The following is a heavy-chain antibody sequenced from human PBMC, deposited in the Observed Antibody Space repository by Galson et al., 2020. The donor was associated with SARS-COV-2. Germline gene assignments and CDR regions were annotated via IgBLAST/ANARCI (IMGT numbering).Heavy chain of an antibody. Sequence: GESLKISCAASGFTFSDYYMTWIRQSPGKGLEWVAYISGSSNSIFYSESVKGRFTVSRDNVNNSMSLQMNSLRVEDAAVYYCARDRGLAATGTDYWGQGTLVAVSS. D-gene: IGHD2-15*01. CDR3: ARDRGLAATGTDY. CDR1: GFTFSDYY. J-gene: IGHJ4*02. CDR2: ISGSSNSI. V-gene: IGHV3-11*01.